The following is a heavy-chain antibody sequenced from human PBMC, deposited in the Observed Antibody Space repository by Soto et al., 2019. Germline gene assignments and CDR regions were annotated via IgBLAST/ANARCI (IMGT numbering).Heavy chain of an antibody. D-gene: IGHD5-18*01. CDR3: AREGFYAGLGRYSYGYSPPRYCGMDV. Sequence: QVQLVQSGPEVKKPGASVKVSCKASGYSFTTYGLSWVRQAPGHGLEWMGWISSYNDYTDYAQKFQGRVTMTTDTSTRTAYMELRSLRSDDTAVYYCAREGFYAGLGRYSYGYSPPRYCGMDVWGQGTTVTVSS. V-gene: IGHV1-18*01. CDR1: GYSFTTYG. J-gene: IGHJ6*02. CDR2: ISSYNDYT.